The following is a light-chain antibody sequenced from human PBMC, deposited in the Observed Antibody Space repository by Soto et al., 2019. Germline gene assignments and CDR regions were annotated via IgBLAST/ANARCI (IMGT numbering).Light chain of an antibody. CDR1: QSVSTY. V-gene: IGKV3-11*01. CDR3: QQRSHWPPLT. CDR2: DAS. J-gene: IGKJ4*01. Sequence: EIVLTQSPATLSMSPGERATLSCRASQSVSTYLAWYQQKPGQAPRLLIFDASNRASGIPSRFSGSASGTNFTLTISRLEPEDFAVYFCQQRSHWPPLTCGGGTKVEIK.